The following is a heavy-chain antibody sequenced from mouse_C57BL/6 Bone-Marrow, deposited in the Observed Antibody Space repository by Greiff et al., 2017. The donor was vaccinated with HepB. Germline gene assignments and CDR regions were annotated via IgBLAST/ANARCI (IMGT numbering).Heavy chain of an antibody. V-gene: IGHV1-78*01. CDR3: ASSGEGYGSSFYWYFDV. CDR1: GYTFTDHT. CDR2: IYPRDGST. Sequence: QVQLQQSDAELVKPGASVKISCKVSGYTFTDHTIHWMKQRPEQGLEWIGYIYPRDGSTKYNEKFKGKATLTADKSSSTAYMQLNSLTSEDSAVYCCASSGEGYGSSFYWYFDVWGTGTTVTVSS. D-gene: IGHD1-1*01. J-gene: IGHJ1*03.